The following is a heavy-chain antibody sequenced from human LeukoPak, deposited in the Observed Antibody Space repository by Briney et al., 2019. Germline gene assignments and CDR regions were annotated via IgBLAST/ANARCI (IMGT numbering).Heavy chain of an antibody. CDR1: GFTFSSYS. CDR3: AREPDYGDYVRYFDY. Sequence: GGSLRLSCAASGFTFSSYSMNWVRRAPGKGLEWVSSISSSSSYIYYADSVKGRFTISRDNAKNSLYLQMNSLRAEDTAVYYCAREPDYGDYVRYFDYWGQGTLVTVSS. V-gene: IGHV3-21*01. CDR2: ISSSSSYI. D-gene: IGHD4-17*01. J-gene: IGHJ4*02.